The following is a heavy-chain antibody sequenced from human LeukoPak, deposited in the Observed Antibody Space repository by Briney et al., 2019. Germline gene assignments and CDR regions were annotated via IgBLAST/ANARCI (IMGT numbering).Heavy chain of an antibody. CDR3: ARDRRDGYNPDAFDI. J-gene: IGHJ3*02. Sequence: ASVKVSCKASGYXFTSYYMHWVRQAPGQGREWMGIINPSGGSTSYAQKFQGRVTMTRDTSTSTVYMELSSLRSEDTAVYYCARDRRDGYNPDAFDIWGQGTMVTVSS. CDR2: INPSGGST. D-gene: IGHD5-24*01. CDR1: GYXFTSYY. V-gene: IGHV1-46*01.